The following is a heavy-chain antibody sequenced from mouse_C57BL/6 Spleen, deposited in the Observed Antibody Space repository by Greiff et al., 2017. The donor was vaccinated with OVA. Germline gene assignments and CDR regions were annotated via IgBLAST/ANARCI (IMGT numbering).Heavy chain of an antibody. CDR3: AIDGFY. J-gene: IGHJ2*01. D-gene: IGHD2-3*01. CDR2: ISSGGSYT. Sequence: EVQVVESGGDLVKPGGSLKLSCAASGFTFSSYGMSWVRQTPDKRLEWVATISSGGSYTYYPDSVKGRFTISRDNAKNTLYLQMSSLKSEDTAMYYCAIDGFYWGQGTTLTVSS. CDR1: GFTFSSYG. V-gene: IGHV5-6*01.